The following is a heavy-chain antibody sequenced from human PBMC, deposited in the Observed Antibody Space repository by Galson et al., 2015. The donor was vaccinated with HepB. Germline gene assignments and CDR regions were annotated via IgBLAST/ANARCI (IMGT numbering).Heavy chain of an antibody. J-gene: IGHJ4*02. Sequence: SLRLSCAASGFTFSSYAMSWVRQTPGKGLEWVSAISGSGGSTYYADSVKGRFTISRDNSKNTLYLQMNSLRAEDTAVYYCAKEFIRGSKILNDYWGQGTLVTVSS. CDR1: GFTFSSYA. V-gene: IGHV3-23*01. CDR3: AKEFIRGSKILNDY. CDR2: ISGSGGST. D-gene: IGHD2-8*01.